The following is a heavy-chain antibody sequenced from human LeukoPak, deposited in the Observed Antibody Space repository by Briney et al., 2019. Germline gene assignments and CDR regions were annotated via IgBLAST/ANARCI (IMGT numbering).Heavy chain of an antibody. V-gene: IGHV3-23*01. J-gene: IGHJ6*03. D-gene: IGHD2-21*01. CDR2: ISDSTTRT. CDR3: ANLCGGDCYRGYYYMDV. CDR1: GFTFASYA. Sequence: GGSLRLSCAASGFTFASYAMSWVRQGPGKRLEWVSIISDSTTRTYYADSVKGRFTISRDNSKNTLFLQMHSLRADDTALYYCANLCGGDCYRGYYYMDVWGKGTTVTVSS.